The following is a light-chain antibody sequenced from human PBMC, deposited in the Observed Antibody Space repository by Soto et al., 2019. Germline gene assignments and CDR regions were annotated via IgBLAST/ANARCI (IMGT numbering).Light chain of an antibody. J-gene: IGKJ4*01. CDR2: WAS. Sequence: DIVMTQSPDSLAVSLGERATINCKSSQSVLFSSNNKNYVAWYQQKPGQPPKLLIYWASTRESGVPDRFSGSGSGTDFTLTISSLQAEDVAVYYCQQYDTTPTFGGGTKVEIK. V-gene: IGKV4-1*01. CDR3: QQYDTTPT. CDR1: QSVLFSSNNKNY.